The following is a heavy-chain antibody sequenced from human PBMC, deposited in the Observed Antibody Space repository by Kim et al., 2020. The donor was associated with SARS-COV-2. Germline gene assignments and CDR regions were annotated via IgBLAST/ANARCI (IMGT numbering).Heavy chain of an antibody. CDR1: GGSVSSGSYY. D-gene: IGHD1-7*01. CDR2: IYYSGST. J-gene: IGHJ5*02. CDR3: ARANWNYGYNWFDP. V-gene: IGHV4-61*01. Sequence: SETLSLTCTVSGGSVSSGSYYWSWIRQPPGKGLEWIGYIYYSGSTNYNPSLKSRVTISVDTSKNQFSLKLSSVTAADTAVYYCARANWNYGYNWFDPWGQGTLVTVSS.